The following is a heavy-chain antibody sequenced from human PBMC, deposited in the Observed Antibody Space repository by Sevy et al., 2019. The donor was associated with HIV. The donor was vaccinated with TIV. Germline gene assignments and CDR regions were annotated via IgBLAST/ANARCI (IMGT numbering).Heavy chain of an antibody. CDR2: ISGSGTST. V-gene: IGHV3-23*01. Sequence: GGSLRLSCAASGFTFSRYAMTWVRQAPGKGLEWVSGISGSGTSTYYTDSVKGRFTISRDNSKNTMYMQMNNLRAEDTAVYYCGKVSIFGVGGFYDYWGQGTLVTVSS. CDR3: GKVSIFGVGGFYDY. J-gene: IGHJ4*02. CDR1: GFTFSRYA. D-gene: IGHD3-3*01.